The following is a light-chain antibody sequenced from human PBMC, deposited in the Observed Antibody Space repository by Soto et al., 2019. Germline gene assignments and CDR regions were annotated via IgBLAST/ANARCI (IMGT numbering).Light chain of an antibody. CDR2: GAS. CDR3: QQYDAWPPGT. CDR1: RTIDTY. V-gene: IGKV3-15*01. J-gene: IGKJ4*01. Sequence: DIVMTQSPAFVSATLGERVTLSCRASRTIDTYLAWFQHRLGQPPRLLIFGASVRAPGVPPRFSGGGSGTEFTLTINSLRSEDFAVCFCQQYDAWPPGTFGGGTTVEI.